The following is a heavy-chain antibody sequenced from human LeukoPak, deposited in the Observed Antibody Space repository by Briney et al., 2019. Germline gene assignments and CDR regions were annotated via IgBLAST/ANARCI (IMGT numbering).Heavy chain of an antibody. V-gene: IGHV3-43*02. CDR3: AKDFGSSGYYPYFDY. J-gene: IGHJ4*02. CDR1: GFTFDDYA. CDR2: ISGDGGST. D-gene: IGHD3-22*01. Sequence: GGSLRLSCAASGFTFDDYAMHWVRHAPGKGLEWVSLISGDGGSTYYADSVKGRFTISRDNSKNSLYLQMNSLRTEDTALYYCAKDFGSSGYYPYFDYWGQGTLVTVSS.